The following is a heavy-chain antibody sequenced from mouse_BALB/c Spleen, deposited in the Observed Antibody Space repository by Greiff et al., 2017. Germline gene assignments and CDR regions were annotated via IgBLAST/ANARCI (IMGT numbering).Heavy chain of an antibody. CDR2: ISDGGSYT. J-gene: IGHJ2*01. D-gene: IGHD2-10*01. Sequence: EVQVVESGGGLVKPGGSLKLSCAASGFTFSDYYMYWVRQTPEKRLEWVATISDGGSYTYYPDSVKGRFTISRDNAKNNLYLQMSSLKSEDTAMYYCARDGLPPYWGQGTTLTVSS. CDR1: GFTFSDYY. CDR3: ARDGLPPY. V-gene: IGHV5-4*02.